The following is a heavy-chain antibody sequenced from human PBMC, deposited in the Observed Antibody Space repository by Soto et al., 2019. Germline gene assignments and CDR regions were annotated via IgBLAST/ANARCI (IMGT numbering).Heavy chain of an antibody. CDR2: VNPNNGDT. CDR1: GYTFYNYD. Sequence: QVQLVQSGAELKKPGASAKVSCKASGYTFYNYDMNWVRQATGQGPEWIGWVNPNNGDTGYAQKFQGRVTLTTDISTTTAYMELTSLRSEDTAIYYCAKVSRKGSAIDFDYWGQGTLITVSS. CDR3: AKVSRKGSAIDFDY. D-gene: IGHD3-10*01. V-gene: IGHV1-8*01. J-gene: IGHJ4*02.